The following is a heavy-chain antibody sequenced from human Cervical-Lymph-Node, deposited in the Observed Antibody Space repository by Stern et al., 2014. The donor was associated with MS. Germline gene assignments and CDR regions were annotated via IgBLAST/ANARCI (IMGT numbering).Heavy chain of an antibody. CDR2: ISWNSGSI. CDR1: GFTFDDYA. V-gene: IGHV3-9*01. J-gene: IGHJ4*02. D-gene: IGHD3-22*01. Sequence: EVQLVEYGGGLVQPGRSLRLSCAASGFTFDDYAMHWVRQAPGKGLEWVSGISWNSGSIGYADSVKGRFTISRDNAKNSLYLQMNSLRAEDTALYYCAKVASSGCLDYWGQGTLVTVSS. CDR3: AKVASSGCLDY.